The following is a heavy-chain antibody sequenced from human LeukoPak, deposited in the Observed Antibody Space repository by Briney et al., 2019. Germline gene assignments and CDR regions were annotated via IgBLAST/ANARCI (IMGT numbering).Heavy chain of an antibody. J-gene: IGHJ4*02. CDR2: INHSGST. D-gene: IGHD3-10*01. CDR1: GGSFSGYY. V-gene: IGHV4-34*01. Sequence: PSETLSLTCAVYGGSFSGYYWSWIRHPPGKGLERIGEINHSGSTNYNPSLKSRVTISVDTSKNPFSLKLSSVTAADTAVYYCAREFSGSAFDYWGQGPLVTVSS. CDR3: AREFSGSAFDY.